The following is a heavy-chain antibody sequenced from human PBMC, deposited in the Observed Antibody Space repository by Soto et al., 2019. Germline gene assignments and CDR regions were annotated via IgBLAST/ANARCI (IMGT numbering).Heavy chain of an antibody. V-gene: IGHV4-31*03. Sequence: ASETLSLTCTVSGGSISSGGYYWSWIRQHPGKGLEWIGYIYYSGSTYYNPSLKSRVTISVDTSKNQFSLKLSSVTAADTAVYYCARVVAFGPEWLLYLRYYYYYYMDVWGKGTTVTVSS. D-gene: IGHD3-3*01. CDR1: GGSISSGGYY. CDR2: IYYSGST. J-gene: IGHJ6*03. CDR3: ARVVAFGPEWLLYLRYYYYYYMDV.